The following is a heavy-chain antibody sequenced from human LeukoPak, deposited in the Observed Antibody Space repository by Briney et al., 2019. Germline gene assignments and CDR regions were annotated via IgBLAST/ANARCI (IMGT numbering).Heavy chain of an antibody. D-gene: IGHD2-21*02. CDR2: IWYDGSNK. CDR3: ARGDGGDCLDY. Sequence: GSLSLSFAASGFPFSSYGMHWVRPAPGKGLEWVAVIWYDGSNKYYADSVKGRFTISRDNSKNTLYLQMNSLRAEDTAVYYCARGDGGDCLDYWGQGTLVTVSS. V-gene: IGHV3-33*01. CDR1: GFPFSSYG. J-gene: IGHJ4*02.